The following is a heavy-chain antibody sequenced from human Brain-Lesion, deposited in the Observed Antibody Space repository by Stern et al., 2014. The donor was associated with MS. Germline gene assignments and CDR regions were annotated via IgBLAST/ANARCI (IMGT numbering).Heavy chain of an antibody. Sequence: EVQLVESGGDLVQPGRSLRLSCAAFGFTFDDYAMHWVRQAPGQGLAWVAGIRWNSGTIGYADSVKGRFTTSRDNAYSSLYLQMNSLRPEDTALYYCARDITGSSAYFAYWGQGTLVTVSS. CDR3: ARDITGSSAYFAY. J-gene: IGHJ4*02. CDR1: GFTFDDYA. CDR2: IRWNSGTI. V-gene: IGHV3-9*01. D-gene: IGHD1-14*01.